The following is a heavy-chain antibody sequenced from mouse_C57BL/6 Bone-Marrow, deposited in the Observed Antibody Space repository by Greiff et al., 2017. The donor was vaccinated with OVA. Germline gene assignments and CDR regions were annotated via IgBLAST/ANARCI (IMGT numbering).Heavy chain of an antibody. V-gene: IGHV8-12*01. Sequence: QVTLKVSGPGILQSSQTLSLSCSFSGFSLSTSGMGVSWIRQPSGKGLEWLAHIYWDDDKRYNPSLKSRLTISKDTSRNQVFLKITSVDTADTATYYCARRERVTTVGEGYFDVWGTGTTVTVSS. CDR2: IYWDDDK. CDR1: GFSLSTSGMG. CDR3: ARRERVTTVGEGYFDV. D-gene: IGHD1-1*01. J-gene: IGHJ1*03.